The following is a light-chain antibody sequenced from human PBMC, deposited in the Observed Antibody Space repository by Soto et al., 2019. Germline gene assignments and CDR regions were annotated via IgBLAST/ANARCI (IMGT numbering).Light chain of an antibody. CDR1: QSVSNN. Sequence: EIVLTQSPATLSVSPGERATLSCRASQSVSNNLAWYQQKPGQAPRLLIYGASTRATGIPARFSGSGSGAEFTLNISSLQSEDFAVYYCQQYHNWPPITFGGGTKV. CDR2: GAS. J-gene: IGKJ4*01. V-gene: IGKV3-15*01. CDR3: QQYHNWPPIT.